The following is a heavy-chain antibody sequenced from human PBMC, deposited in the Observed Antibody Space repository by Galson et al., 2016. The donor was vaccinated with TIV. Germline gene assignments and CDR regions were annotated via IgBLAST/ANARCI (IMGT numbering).Heavy chain of an antibody. D-gene: IGHD3-22*01. CDR1: GGSIITKSYY. CDR2: VYDDGNA. V-gene: IGHV4-39*07. CDR3: ARERTPPGPDNDTWFDP. Sequence: ETLSLTCIVSGGSIITKSYYWAWIRQPPGKGLEWIGMVYDDGNAYYNPSLKSRVTISVDTSKNQFSLKLTSVTATDTAVYYCARERTPPGPDNDTWFDPWGHGILVAVSS. J-gene: IGHJ5*02.